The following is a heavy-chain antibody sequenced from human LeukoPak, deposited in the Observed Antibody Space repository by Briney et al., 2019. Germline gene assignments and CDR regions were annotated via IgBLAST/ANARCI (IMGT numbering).Heavy chain of an antibody. CDR1: GFSVSSDY. V-gene: IGHV3-53*01. CDR3: ARRKTGSPYDY. D-gene: IGHD1-1*01. Sequence: PGGPLRLSCAASGFSVSSDYIGWVRQAPGKGLEWVSVIYSGGSTYYADSVKGRFTISRDNSKNTVYLQMNSLRPEDTAVYYCARRKTGSPYDYWGQGTLVTVSS. J-gene: IGHJ4*02. CDR2: IYSGGST.